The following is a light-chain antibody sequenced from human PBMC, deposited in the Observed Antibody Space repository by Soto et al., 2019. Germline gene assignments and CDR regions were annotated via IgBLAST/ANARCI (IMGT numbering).Light chain of an antibody. CDR1: QILLHSDGYTY. J-gene: IGKJ3*01. V-gene: IGKV2-28*01. CDR3: MQGLQSLPT. Sequence: DIVMTQSPLSLPVTPGEPASISCRSSQILLHSDGYTYLDWYVQKPGQSPRLLIYLGSKRASGIPGSFSGSGSCTDFKLKIIRVEADDVGVYYCMQGLQSLPTFGPGIKVAI. CDR2: LGS.